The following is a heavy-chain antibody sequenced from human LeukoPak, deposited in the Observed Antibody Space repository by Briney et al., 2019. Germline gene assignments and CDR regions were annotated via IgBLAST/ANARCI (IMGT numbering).Heavy chain of an antibody. D-gene: IGHD3-16*01. CDR1: GFNFVTYA. J-gene: IGHJ4*02. CDR2: IGIDGRTT. V-gene: IGHV3-23*01. Sequence: PGGSLRLSCAASGFNFVTYAMNWVRQAPGKGLEWVSVIGIDGRTTFYADSVKGRFTISRDNSKNTLNLQMSSLSAEDTAVYYCAKGSYSNTGAYMRYLDFWGQGTLVTVSS. CDR3: AKGSYSNTGAYMRYLDF.